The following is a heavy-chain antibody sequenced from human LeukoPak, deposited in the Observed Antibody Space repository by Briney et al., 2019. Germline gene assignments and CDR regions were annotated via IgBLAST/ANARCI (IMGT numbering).Heavy chain of an antibody. CDR3: TKDGYMDV. J-gene: IGHJ6*03. V-gene: IGHV3-43*02. Sequence: GGSLRLSCAAAGFTFDDYAMHWVRQAPGKGLEWVYLISGDGGSTYYADSVKGRFSISRDNSKNSLYLQMKSLRTEDTALYFCTKDGYMDVWGKGTTITVSS. CDR2: ISGDGGST. CDR1: GFTFDDYA.